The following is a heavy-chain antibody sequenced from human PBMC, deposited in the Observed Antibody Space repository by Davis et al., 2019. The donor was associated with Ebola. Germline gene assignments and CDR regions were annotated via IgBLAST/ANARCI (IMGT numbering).Heavy chain of an antibody. J-gene: IGHJ4*02. Sequence: GGSLRLSCTASEFSLSSYIMNWVRQAPGKGLEWISSITSSGSSIYYADSVQGRFTISRDNAKNSLYLQMDSLRAEDTAVYYCAKELYYYDTSNSSYWGQGTLVTVSS. V-gene: IGHV3-21*01. CDR3: AKELYYYDTSNSSY. D-gene: IGHD3-22*01. CDR1: EFSLSSYI. CDR2: ITSSGSSI.